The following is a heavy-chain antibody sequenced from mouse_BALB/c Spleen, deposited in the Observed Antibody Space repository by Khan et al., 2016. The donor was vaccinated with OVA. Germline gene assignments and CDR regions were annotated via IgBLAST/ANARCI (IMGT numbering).Heavy chain of an antibody. CDR3: ARSYESVYFDY. D-gene: IGHD2-3*01. CDR1: GYSFTNYW. Sequence: VQLQQSGTVLARPGASVKMSCKASGYSFTNYWMHWVKQRPGQVLEWIGTIYPGNSDTRYNQKFKDKAKLTAVTSASTAYMDLSSLTSEDSAVYYCARSYESVYFDYWGQGSTLTVSS. J-gene: IGHJ2*01. CDR2: IYPGNSDT. V-gene: IGHV1-5*01.